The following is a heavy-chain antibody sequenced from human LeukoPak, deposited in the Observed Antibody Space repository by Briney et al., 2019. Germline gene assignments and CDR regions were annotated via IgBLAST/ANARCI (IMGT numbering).Heavy chain of an antibody. J-gene: IGHJ4*02. D-gene: IGHD3-22*01. V-gene: IGHV3-33*06. Sequence: GGSLRLSCAASGFSFSTYAMHWVRQAPGKGLDWVAMIWSDASNQYYADSVKGRFTISRDNSKNTLYLQLNSLRAEDTAVYYCAKDGDSSGYYNFGDYWGQGTLVTVSS. CDR3: AKDGDSSGYYNFGDY. CDR1: GFSFSTYA. CDR2: IWSDASNQ.